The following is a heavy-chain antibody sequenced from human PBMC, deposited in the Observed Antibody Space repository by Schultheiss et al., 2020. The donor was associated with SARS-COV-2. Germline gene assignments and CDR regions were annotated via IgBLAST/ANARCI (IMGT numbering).Heavy chain of an antibody. CDR2: ISGRGTDT. CDR1: GFTFSSYA. J-gene: IGHJ4*02. CDR3: ARTGFYGGNGDY. V-gene: IGHV3-23*01. D-gene: IGHD4-23*01. Sequence: GGSLRLSCAASGFTFSSYALSWVRQAPGRGLEWVSGISGRGTDTDYTDSVKGRFTISRDNSKNTLSLQMNSLRAEDTAVYYCARTGFYGGNGDYWGQGTLVTVSS.